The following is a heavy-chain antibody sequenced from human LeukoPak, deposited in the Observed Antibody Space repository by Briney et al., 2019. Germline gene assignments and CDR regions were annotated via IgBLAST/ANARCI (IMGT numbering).Heavy chain of an antibody. Sequence: GRSLRLSCAASGFTFSSYAMHWVRQAPGKGLEWVAVISYDGSNKYYADSVKGRFTISRDNSKNTLYLQMNSLRAEDTAVYYCARDNERGSGVGEVVDYWGQGTLVTVSS. J-gene: IGHJ4*02. V-gene: IGHV3-30-3*01. CDR3: ARDNERGSGVGEVVDY. CDR2: ISYDGSNK. CDR1: GFTFSSYA. D-gene: IGHD6-19*01.